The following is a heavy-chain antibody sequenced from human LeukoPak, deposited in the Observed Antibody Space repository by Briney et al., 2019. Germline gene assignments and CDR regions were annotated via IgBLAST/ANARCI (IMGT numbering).Heavy chain of an antibody. CDR1: GGTFRSNG. CDR3: ARGREHYGSGYRVLWFDP. V-gene: IGHV1-69*13. Sequence: SVKVSCKASGGTFRSNGINWVRQAPGQGLEWMGGIIPIFGTPNYAQNFQGRVTITADESTSTAFMELSSLRSDDTAVYYCARGREHYGSGYRVLWFDPWGQGTLVTVSS. J-gene: IGHJ5*02. D-gene: IGHD3-10*01. CDR2: IIPIFGTP.